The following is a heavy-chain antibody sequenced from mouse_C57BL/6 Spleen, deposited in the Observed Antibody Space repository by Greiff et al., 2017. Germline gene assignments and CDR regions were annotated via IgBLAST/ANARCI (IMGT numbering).Heavy chain of an antibody. Sequence: VQLKQSGAELARPGASVKLSCKASGYTFTSYGISWVKQRTGQGLEWIGEIYPRSGNTYYNEKFKGKATLTADKSSSTAYMELRSLTSEDSAVYFCAREELPWYFDVWGTGTTVTVSS. CDR2: IYPRSGNT. V-gene: IGHV1-81*01. J-gene: IGHJ1*03. CDR1: GYTFTSYG. CDR3: AREELPWYFDV.